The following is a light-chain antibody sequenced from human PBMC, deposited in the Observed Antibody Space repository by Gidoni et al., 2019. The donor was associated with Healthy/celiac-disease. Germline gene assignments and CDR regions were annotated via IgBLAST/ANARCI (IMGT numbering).Light chain of an antibody. CDR3: QQYYSTTWT. CDR1: QSVLYSSKNKNY. Sequence: DIVMTQSQDSLAVSLGERATINCKSSQSVLYSSKNKNYLAWYQQKPGQPPKLLIYWASTRESGVPDRFSGSGSGTDFTLTISSLQAEDVAVYYCQQYYSTTWTFGQGTKVEIK. V-gene: IGKV4-1*01. J-gene: IGKJ1*01. CDR2: WAS.